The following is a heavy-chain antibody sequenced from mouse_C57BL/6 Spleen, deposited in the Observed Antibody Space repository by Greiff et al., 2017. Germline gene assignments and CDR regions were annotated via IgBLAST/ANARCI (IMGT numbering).Heavy chain of an antibody. Sequence: QVQLQQSGPELVKPGASVKISCKASGYAFSSSWMNWVKQRPGKGLEWIGRIYPGDGDTNYNGKFKGKATLTADKSSSTAYMQLSSLTSEDSAVYFCARQLRLQGYAMDYWGQGTSVTVSA. V-gene: IGHV1-82*01. CDR2: IYPGDGDT. J-gene: IGHJ4*01. CDR1: GYAFSSSW. D-gene: IGHD3-2*02. CDR3: ARQLRLQGYAMDY.